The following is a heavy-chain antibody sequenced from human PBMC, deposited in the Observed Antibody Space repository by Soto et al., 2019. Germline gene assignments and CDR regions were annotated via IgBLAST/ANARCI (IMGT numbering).Heavy chain of an antibody. CDR3: AAMPQHFSGSQNYWYYFDY. D-gene: IGHD3-10*01. CDR2: IYYSGST. CDR1: GGSISSGGYY. J-gene: IGHJ4*02. V-gene: IGHV4-31*03. Sequence: PSETLSLTCTVSGGSISSGGYYWSWIRQHPGKGLEWIGYIYYSGSTYYNPSLKSRVTISVDTSKNQFSLKLSSVTAADTAVYYCAAMPQHFSGSQNYWYYFDYWAQGTLVTVSS.